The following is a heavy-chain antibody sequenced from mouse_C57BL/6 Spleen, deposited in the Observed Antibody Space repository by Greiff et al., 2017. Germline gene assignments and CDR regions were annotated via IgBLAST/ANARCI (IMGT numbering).Heavy chain of an antibody. CDR1: GFTFSDYG. D-gene: IGHD2-4*01. V-gene: IGHV5-17*01. J-gene: IGHJ2*01. CDR2: ISSGSSTI. Sequence: EVQLVESGGGLVKPGGSLTLSCAASGFTFSDYGMHWVRQAPEKGLEWVAYISSGSSTIYYADTVKGRFTISRDNAKNTLFLQMTSLRSEDTAMYYCARGLRSFDYWGQGTTLTVSS. CDR3: ARGLRSFDY.